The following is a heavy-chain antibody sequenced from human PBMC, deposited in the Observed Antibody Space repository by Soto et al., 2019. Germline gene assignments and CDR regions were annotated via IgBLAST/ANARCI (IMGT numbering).Heavy chain of an antibody. CDR1: GGSFSVYY. J-gene: IGHJ5*02. CDR3: ARGGYDSSGYYYTGSWFDP. D-gene: IGHD3-22*01. Sequence: PSETLSLTCAVYGGSFSVYYWSWIRQPPGKGLEWIGEINHSGSTNYNPSLKSRVTISVDTSKNQFSLKLSSVTAADTAVYYCARGGYDSSGYYYTGSWFDPWGQGTLVTVSS. V-gene: IGHV4-34*01. CDR2: INHSGST.